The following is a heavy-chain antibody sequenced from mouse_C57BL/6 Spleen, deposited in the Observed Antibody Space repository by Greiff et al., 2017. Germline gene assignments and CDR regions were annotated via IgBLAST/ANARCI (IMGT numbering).Heavy chain of an antibody. J-gene: IGHJ4*01. CDR1: GYSITSGYY. Sequence: DVKLVESGPGLVKPSQSLSLTCSVTGYSITSGYYWNWIRQFPGNKLEWMGYISYDGSNNYNPSLKNRISITRDTSKNQFFLKLNSVTTEDTATYYCASPIFYYAMDYWGQGTSVTVSS. CDR2: ISYDGSN. CDR3: ASPIFYYAMDY. V-gene: IGHV3-6*01. D-gene: IGHD6-5*01.